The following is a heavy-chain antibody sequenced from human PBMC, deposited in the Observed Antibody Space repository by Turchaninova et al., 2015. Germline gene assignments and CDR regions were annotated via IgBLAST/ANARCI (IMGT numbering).Heavy chain of an antibody. J-gene: IGHJ6*02. V-gene: IGHV2-70*04. CDR3: ARATVAGNGMDV. CDR2: IDGYDEK. Sequence: QVTLKESGSALVNPTQTLPLTCSFSGFSLSTSGLRLSWIRQPPGKALEWLARIDGYDEKCYSTSLKTRLTISKDTSKNQVVLTMTNMDPEDTATYYCARATVAGNGMDVWGQGTTVTVSS. CDR1: GFSLSTSGLR. D-gene: IGHD4-11*01.